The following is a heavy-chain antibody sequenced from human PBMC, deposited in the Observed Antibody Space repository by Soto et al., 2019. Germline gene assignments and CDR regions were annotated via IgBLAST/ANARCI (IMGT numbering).Heavy chain of an antibody. V-gene: IGHV4-30-2*03. CDR2: ISHSGNT. Sequence: SETLSLTCSVSGGSITRGPSSWNWVRQPPGKGLEWIAYISHSGNTYYKPSLKSRVTISIDTSKNQFSLKLNSVTAADTAVYFCARHGRTSGSFSTSSVRTEFDYWGQGTLVTVSS. CDR3: ARHGRTSGSFSTSSVRTEFDY. D-gene: IGHD6-6*01. CDR1: GGSITRGPSS. J-gene: IGHJ4*02.